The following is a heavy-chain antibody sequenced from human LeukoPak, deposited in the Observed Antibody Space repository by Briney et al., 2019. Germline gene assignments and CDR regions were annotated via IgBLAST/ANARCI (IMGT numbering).Heavy chain of an antibody. Sequence: PGGSLRLSCVASGFSFSTYEMNWVRQAPGKGLKWVAYISTSGSSVYYADSLKGRFTVSRDNAKSSLFLQVDSLTVADTAVYYCARVGREVTTGYFDDWGQGTLVAVSS. J-gene: IGHJ4*02. CDR2: ISTSGSSV. CDR3: ARVGREVTTGYFDD. CDR1: GFSFSTYE. D-gene: IGHD2-21*02. V-gene: IGHV3-48*03.